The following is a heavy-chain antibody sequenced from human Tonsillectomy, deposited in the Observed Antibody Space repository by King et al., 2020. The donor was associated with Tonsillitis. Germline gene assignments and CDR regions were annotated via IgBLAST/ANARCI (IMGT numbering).Heavy chain of an antibody. CDR1: GYTFAAHF. Sequence: MQLVQSGAEVTKPGASVKVSCKASGYTFAAHFMHWVRQAPGHGLEWMGWINPNSGGANYARKFHGRVTMTRDPSIHTAYMELSSLTSDDTAVYYCARDLRYNFYYMDVWGKGTTVIVSS. CDR2: INPNSGGA. D-gene: IGHD1-1*01. J-gene: IGHJ6*03. V-gene: IGHV1-2*02. CDR3: ARDLRYNFYYMDV.